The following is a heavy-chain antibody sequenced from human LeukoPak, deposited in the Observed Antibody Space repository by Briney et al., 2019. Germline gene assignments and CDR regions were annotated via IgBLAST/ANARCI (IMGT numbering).Heavy chain of an antibody. V-gene: IGHV4-34*01. CDR3: ARGGRQYYGSGRLDY. Sequence: SETLSLTCAVYGGSFSGYYWSWIRQPPGKGLEWIGEINHSGSTNYNPSLKSRVTISVDTSKNQFSLKLSSVTAADTAVYYCARGGRQYYGSGRLDYWGQGTLVTVSS. J-gene: IGHJ4*02. CDR1: GGSFSGYY. CDR2: INHSGST. D-gene: IGHD3-10*01.